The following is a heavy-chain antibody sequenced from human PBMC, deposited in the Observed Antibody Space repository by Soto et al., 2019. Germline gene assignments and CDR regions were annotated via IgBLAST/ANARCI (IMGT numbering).Heavy chain of an antibody. V-gene: IGHV3-66*01. D-gene: IGHD1-1*01. CDR1: GFTVSDNY. Sequence: PGGSLRLSCAASGFTVSDNYMSWVRQAPGKGLEWVSVIYTDGRTSYADSVKGRFTISRDNSKNTVYLQMSSLRGDDTARYYCARNLGYNSLDFWGQGNLVTVSS. CDR2: IYTDGRT. CDR3: ARNLGYNSLDF. J-gene: IGHJ4*02.